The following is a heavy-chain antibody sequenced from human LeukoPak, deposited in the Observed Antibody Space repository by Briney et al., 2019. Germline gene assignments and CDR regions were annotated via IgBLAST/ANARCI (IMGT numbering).Heavy chain of an antibody. V-gene: IGHV4-39*01. Sequence: PSETLSLTCTVSGGSISSSSYSWGWIRQPPGKGLEWIGSIYYSGSTYYNPSLKSRLTISVDTSKNQFSLKLSSVTAADTAVYYCARLSYDSSGYYHPFDYWGQGTLVTVSS. CDR3: ARLSYDSSGYYHPFDY. CDR1: GGSISSSSYS. CDR2: IYYSGST. D-gene: IGHD3-22*01. J-gene: IGHJ4*02.